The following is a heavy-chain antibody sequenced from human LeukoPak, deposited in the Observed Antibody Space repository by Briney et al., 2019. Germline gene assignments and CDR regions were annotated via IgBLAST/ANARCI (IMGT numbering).Heavy chain of an antibody. D-gene: IGHD5-24*01. CDR3: ARGRKMATMGD. V-gene: IGHV1-69*04. Sequence: SVKVSCKASGGTFSSYAISWVRQAPGQGLEWMGRIIPILSIANYAQKFQGRVTITAGKSTSTAYMELSSLRSEDTAVYYRARGRKMATMGDWGQGTLVTVSS. CDR1: GGTFSSYA. J-gene: IGHJ4*02. CDR2: IIPILSIA.